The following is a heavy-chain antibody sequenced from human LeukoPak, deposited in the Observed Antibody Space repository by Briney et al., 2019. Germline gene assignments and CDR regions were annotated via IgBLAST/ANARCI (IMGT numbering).Heavy chain of an antibody. J-gene: IGHJ2*01. CDR1: GGSISSSSYY. D-gene: IGHD5-12*01. V-gene: IGHV4-39*07. Sequence: SETLSLTCTVSGGSISSSSYYWGWIRQPPGKGLEWIGSIYYSGSTYYNPSLKSRVTISVDTSKNQFSLKLSSVTAADTAVYYCARLGLLEVDIVARGYGGPYFDLWGRGTLVTVSS. CDR2: IYYSGST. CDR3: ARLGLLEVDIVARGYGGPYFDL.